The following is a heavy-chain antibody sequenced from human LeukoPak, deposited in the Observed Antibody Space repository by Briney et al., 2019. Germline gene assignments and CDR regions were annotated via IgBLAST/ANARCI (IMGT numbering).Heavy chain of an antibody. CDR1: LDSTTSNF. Sequence: SETLSLTCTVSLDSTTSNFWSWVRQPPGKGLEWLGEIHRSGSPNYNPSLQSRVTISIDRSRNQIVLELSSVTAADTAVYYCAREILGGFNPGAYWGQGILVTVSS. J-gene: IGHJ4*02. D-gene: IGHD1-14*01. CDR3: AREILGGFNPGAY. V-gene: IGHV4-4*02. CDR2: IHRSGSP.